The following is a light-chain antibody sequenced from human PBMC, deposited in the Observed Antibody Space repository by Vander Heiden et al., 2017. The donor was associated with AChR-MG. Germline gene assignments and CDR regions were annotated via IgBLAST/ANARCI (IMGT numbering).Light chain of an antibody. V-gene: IGLV8-61*01. CDR1: SGPVSTSYY. CDR2: STN. J-gene: IGLJ3*02. CDR3: VLYMGSGSWV. Sequence: QTVVTQEPSFSVSPGGTVTLTCGLSSGPVSTSYYPSWYQQTPGQAPRTLSYSTNTRSSGVPDRFSGSILGNKAALTITGAQADDESDYYCVLYMGSGSWVFGGGTKLTVL.